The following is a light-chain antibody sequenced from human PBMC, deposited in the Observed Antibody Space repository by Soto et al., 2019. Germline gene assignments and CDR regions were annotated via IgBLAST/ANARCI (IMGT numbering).Light chain of an antibody. CDR1: SSDVDSYNR. J-gene: IGLJ2*01. CDR2: EVS. Sequence: QSALTQPPSVSGSPGQSVTISCTGTSSDVDSYNRVSWYQQPPGTAPKLLIYEVSNRPSGVPDRFSGSKSGNTASLIISGLQAEDEADYYSSSYTSSNSRVFGGGTKLTVL. CDR3: SSYTSSNSRV. V-gene: IGLV2-18*02.